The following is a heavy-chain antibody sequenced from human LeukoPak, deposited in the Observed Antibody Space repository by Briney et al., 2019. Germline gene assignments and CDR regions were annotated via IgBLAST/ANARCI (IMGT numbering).Heavy chain of an antibody. CDR3: ARDWAPYGDSRGPFDY. Sequence: GGSLRLSCAASGFTVSSNYMSWVRQAPGKGLEWVSVIYSGGSTYYADSVKGRFTISRDNSKNTLYLQMNSLRAEDTAVYYCARDWAPYGDSRGPFDYWGQGTLVTVSS. D-gene: IGHD4-17*01. CDR1: GFTVSSNY. J-gene: IGHJ4*02. CDR2: IYSGGST. V-gene: IGHV3-66*02.